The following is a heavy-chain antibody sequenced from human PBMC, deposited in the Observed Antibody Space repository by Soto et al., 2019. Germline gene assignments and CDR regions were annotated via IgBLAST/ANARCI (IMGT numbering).Heavy chain of an antibody. CDR2: ISSSSSYI. V-gene: IGHV3-21*01. D-gene: IGHD6-19*01. CDR1: GFTFRTYS. J-gene: IGHJ6*02. Sequence: EVQLVESGGGLVKSGGSLRLSCAASGFTFRTYSMNWVRQAPGKGLEWVSTISSSSSYIYYADSVKGRFTISRENAKNSLYLQVNRLRAEDTAVYYCARREVRAPWLVLIVCGMDDWGQGTTVTVSS. CDR3: ARREVRAPWLVLIVCGMDD.